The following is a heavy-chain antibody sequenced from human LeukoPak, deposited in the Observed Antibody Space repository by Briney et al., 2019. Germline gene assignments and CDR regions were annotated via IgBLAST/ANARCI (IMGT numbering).Heavy chain of an antibody. CDR1: RGSISSSNW. CDR2: IYHSGST. J-gene: IGHJ6*04. Sequence: SGTLSLTCAVSRGSISSSNWWSWVRQPPGKGLEWIGEIYHSGSTNYNPSLKSRVPISVDKSKNQFSLKLSSVTAADTAVYYCARYLGIWYGSRSYYNGDYYYGMDVWGKGTTVTVSS. CDR3: ARYLGIWYGSRSYYNGDYYYGMDV. V-gene: IGHV4-4*02. D-gene: IGHD3-10*01.